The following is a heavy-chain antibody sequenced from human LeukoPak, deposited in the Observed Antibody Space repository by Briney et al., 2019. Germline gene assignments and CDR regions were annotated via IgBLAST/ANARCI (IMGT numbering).Heavy chain of an antibody. CDR2: IYYSGST. V-gene: IGHV4-59*08. CDR1: GGSITNYY. D-gene: IGHD1-26*01. CDR3: ARQRYSGSYYFDS. Sequence: SETLSLTCTVSGGSITNYYWSWIRQPLGKGLEWIGYIYYSGSTNYNPSLKCRVTISVDTSENQFSLRLTSVTAADTAVYYCARQRYSGSYYFDSWGQGSLATVSS. J-gene: IGHJ4*02.